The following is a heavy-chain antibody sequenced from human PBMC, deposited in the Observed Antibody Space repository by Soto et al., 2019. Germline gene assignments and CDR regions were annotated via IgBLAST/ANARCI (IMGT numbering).Heavy chain of an antibody. D-gene: IGHD6-19*01. J-gene: IGHJ3*02. CDR3: ARGGTSKQWLVPRFEDAFDI. Sequence: EVQLVESGGGLVQPGGSLRLSCAASGFTFSSYAMHWVRQAPGKGLEYVSAISSNGGSTYYANSVKGRFTISRDNSKNTLYLQMGSLRAEDMAVYYCARGGTSKQWLVPRFEDAFDIWGQGTMVTVSS. CDR2: ISSNGGST. CDR1: GFTFSSYA. V-gene: IGHV3-64*01.